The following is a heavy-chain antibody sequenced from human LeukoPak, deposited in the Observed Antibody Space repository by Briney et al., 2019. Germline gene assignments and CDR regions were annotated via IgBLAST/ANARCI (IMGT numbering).Heavy chain of an antibody. Sequence: GGSLRLSCAASGFTFSSYSMNWVRQAPGKGLEWVSSISSSSSYIYYADSVKGRFTTSRDNAKNSLYLQMNSLRAEDTAVYYCARKCYDFWSGYYFNDYYMDVWGKGTTVTVSS. CDR1: GFTFSSYS. D-gene: IGHD3-3*01. J-gene: IGHJ6*03. CDR2: ISSSSSYI. CDR3: ARKCYDFWSGYYFNDYYMDV. V-gene: IGHV3-21*01.